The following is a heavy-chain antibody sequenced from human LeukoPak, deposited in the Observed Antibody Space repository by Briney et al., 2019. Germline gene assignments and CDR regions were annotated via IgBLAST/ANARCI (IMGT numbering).Heavy chain of an antibody. Sequence: ASVKVSCKASGGTFSSYAISWVRQAPGQGLEWMGGIIPIFGTANYAQKFQGRATITADESTSTAYMELSSLRSEDTAVYYCAGERLYDSSLQGDYWGQGTLVTVSS. CDR1: GGTFSSYA. V-gene: IGHV1-69*01. CDR2: IIPIFGTA. D-gene: IGHD3-22*01. CDR3: AGERLYDSSLQGDY. J-gene: IGHJ4*02.